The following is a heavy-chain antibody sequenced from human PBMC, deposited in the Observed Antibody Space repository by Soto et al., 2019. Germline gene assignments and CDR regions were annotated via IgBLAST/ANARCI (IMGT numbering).Heavy chain of an antibody. CDR3: ARYCSGGSCYSGTNWFDP. CDR1: GVSFSSYS. J-gene: IGHJ5*02. D-gene: IGHD2-15*01. Sequence: PGGSLRLSCAASGVSFSSYSMNWVRQAPGKGLEWVSYISSSSSTIYYADSVKGRFTISRDNAKNSLYLQMNSLRDEDTAVYYCARYCSGGSCYSGTNWFDPWGQGTLVTVSS. CDR2: ISSSSSTI. V-gene: IGHV3-48*02.